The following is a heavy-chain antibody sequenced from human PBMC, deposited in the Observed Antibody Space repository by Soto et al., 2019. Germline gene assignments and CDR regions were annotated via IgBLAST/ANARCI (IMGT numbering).Heavy chain of an antibody. CDR2: ISAYNGNT. CDR3: ARDSQRGAARPTRLFDY. J-gene: IGHJ4*02. CDR1: GYTFTSYG. Sequence: ASVKVSCKASGYTFTSYGISWVRQAPGQGLEWMEWISAYNGNTNYAQKLQGRVTMTTDTSTSTAYMELRSLRSDDTAVYYCARDSQRGAARPTRLFDYWGQGTLVTVSS. D-gene: IGHD6-6*01. V-gene: IGHV1-18*01.